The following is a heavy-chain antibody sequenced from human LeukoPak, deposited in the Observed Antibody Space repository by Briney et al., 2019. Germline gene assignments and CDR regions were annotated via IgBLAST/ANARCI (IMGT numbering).Heavy chain of an antibody. CDR1: GFTFSSYW. V-gene: IGHV3-7*01. CDR3: ASGRGSSS. J-gene: IGHJ4*02. CDR2: IKQDGSEK. D-gene: IGHD6-6*01. Sequence: PGGSLRLSCAASGFTFSSYWTTWVRQAPGKGLEWVANIKQDGSEKYYVDSVKGRFTISRDNAKNSLYLQMNSLRAEDTAVYYCASGRGSSSWGQGSLVTVSS.